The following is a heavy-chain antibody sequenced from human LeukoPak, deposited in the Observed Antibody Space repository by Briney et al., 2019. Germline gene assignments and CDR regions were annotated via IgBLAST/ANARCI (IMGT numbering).Heavy chain of an antibody. Sequence: PSETLSLTCTVSGGSISSGDYYWSWIRQPPGKGLEWIGYIYHSGSTYYNPSLKSRVIISVDTSKNQFSLKLSSVTAADTAVYYCARDRGTMVRTDAFDIWGQGTMVTVSS. J-gene: IGHJ3*02. D-gene: IGHD3-10*01. CDR3: ARDRGTMVRTDAFDI. CDR2: IYHSGST. CDR1: GGSISSGDYY. V-gene: IGHV4-30-4*08.